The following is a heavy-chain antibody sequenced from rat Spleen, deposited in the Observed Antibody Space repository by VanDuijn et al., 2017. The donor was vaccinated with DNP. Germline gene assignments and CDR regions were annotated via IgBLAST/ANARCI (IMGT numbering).Heavy chain of an antibody. V-gene: IGHV5-29*01. Sequence: EVQLVESDGGLVQPGRSLKVSCAASGFIFSNYWMTWVRQAPKKGLEWVATISYDGSSTNYRDSVKGRFTISRDNAKSTLYLQMDSLRSEDTATYYCARSDSYGFPYWGQGTLVTVSS. J-gene: IGHJ3*01. CDR2: ISYDGSST. CDR3: ARSDSYGFPY. CDR1: GFIFSNYW. D-gene: IGHD1-2*01.